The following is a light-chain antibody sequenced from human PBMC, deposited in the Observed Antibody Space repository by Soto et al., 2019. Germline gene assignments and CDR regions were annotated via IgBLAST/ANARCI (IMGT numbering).Light chain of an antibody. Sequence: QSALTQPPSASRSLGQSVTISCTGTSSDVGGYNYVSWYQQHPGKAPKLMISGVSERPSGVPDRFSGSKSGNTAYLTVSGLQAEDEADYYCSSYAGSDNWVFGGGTQLTVL. CDR2: GVS. J-gene: IGLJ2*01. CDR3: SSYAGSDNWV. CDR1: SSDVGGYNY. V-gene: IGLV2-8*02.